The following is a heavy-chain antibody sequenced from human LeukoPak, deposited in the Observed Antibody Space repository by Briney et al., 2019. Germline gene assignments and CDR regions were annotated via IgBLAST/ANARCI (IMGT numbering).Heavy chain of an antibody. CDR1: GYTFTSYG. CDR3: ARTRKPAAVDAFDI. Sequence: ASVKVSCKASGYTFTSYGISWVRQALGQGLEWMGWISAYNGNTNYAQKLQGRVTMTTDTSTSTAYMELRSLRSDDTAVYYCARTRKPAAVDAFDIWGQGTMVTVSS. J-gene: IGHJ3*02. V-gene: IGHV1-18*01. CDR2: ISAYNGNT. D-gene: IGHD2-2*01.